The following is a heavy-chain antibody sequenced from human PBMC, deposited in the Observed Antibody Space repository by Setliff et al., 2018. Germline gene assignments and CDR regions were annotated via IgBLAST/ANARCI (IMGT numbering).Heavy chain of an antibody. V-gene: IGHV1-18*01. CDR2: IAVYTGNT. Sequence: ASVKVSCKASGYTFSESIVSWVRQAPGQGLEWMGWIAVYTGNTYHAQKLHGGLTLTTDTSTSTAYMELRSLESDDTAVYYCSRLVRYCTSTTCQRASGGEFWGQGTLVTVSS. D-gene: IGHD2-2*01. CDR1: GYTFSESI. J-gene: IGHJ4*02. CDR3: SRLVRYCTSTTCQRASGGEF.